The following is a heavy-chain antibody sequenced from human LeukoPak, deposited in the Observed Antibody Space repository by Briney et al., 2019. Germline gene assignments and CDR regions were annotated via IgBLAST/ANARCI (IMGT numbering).Heavy chain of an antibody. J-gene: IGHJ4*02. CDR2: ISSNGGST. Sequence: PGGSLRLSCSASGFTFSSYAMHWVRQAPGKGLADVSAISSNGGSTYYADSVKGRFTISRDNSKNTLYLQMSSLRAEDTAVYYCVKASNWGHDYWGQGTLVTVSS. CDR1: GFTFSSYA. D-gene: IGHD7-27*01. V-gene: IGHV3-64D*06. CDR3: VKASNWGHDY.